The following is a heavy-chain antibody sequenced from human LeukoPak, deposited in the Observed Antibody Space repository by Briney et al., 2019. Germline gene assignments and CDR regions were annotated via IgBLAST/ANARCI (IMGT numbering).Heavy chain of an antibody. J-gene: IGHJ4*02. D-gene: IGHD5-18*01. V-gene: IGHV3-23*01. CDR2: ISGGGGST. CDR3: ASEGDIGYGYLY. CDR1: GFTFSSYA. Sequence: GGSLRLSCAASGFTFSSYAMSWVRQAPGKGLEWVSFISGGGGSTYYADSVKGRFTISRDNAKDSLFLQMNSLRAEDTAVYYCASEGDIGYGYLYWGQGTLITVSS.